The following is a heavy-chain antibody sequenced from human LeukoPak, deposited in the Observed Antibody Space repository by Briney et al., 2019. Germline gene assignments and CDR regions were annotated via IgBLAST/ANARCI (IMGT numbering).Heavy chain of an antibody. CDR2: INHSGST. V-gene: IGHV4-34*01. J-gene: IGHJ5*02. CDR3: AILGGYYYGGWFDP. D-gene: IGHD3-22*01. Sequence: SETLSLTCAVYGGSFSGYYWSWIRQPPGKGLEWIGEINHSGSTYYNPSLKSRVTISVDTSKNQFSLKLSSVTAADTAVYYCAILGGYYYGGWFDPWGQGTLVTVSS. CDR1: GGSFSGYY.